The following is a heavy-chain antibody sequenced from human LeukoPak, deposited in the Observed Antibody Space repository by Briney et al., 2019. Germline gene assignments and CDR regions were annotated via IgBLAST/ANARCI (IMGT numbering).Heavy chain of an antibody. D-gene: IGHD3-9*01. Sequence: SETLSLTCAVYGGSFSGYYWSWIRQPPGKGLEWIGEINHSGSTNYNPSLKSRVTISVDTSKNQFSLKLSSVTAADTAVYYCASGDILTGYAPGYWGQGTLVTVSS. CDR2: INHSGST. CDR3: ASGDILTGYAPGY. V-gene: IGHV4-34*01. J-gene: IGHJ4*02. CDR1: GGSFSGYY.